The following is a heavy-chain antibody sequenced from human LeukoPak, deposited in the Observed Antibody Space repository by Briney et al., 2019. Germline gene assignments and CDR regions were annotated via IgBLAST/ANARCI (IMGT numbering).Heavy chain of an antibody. CDR2: VYYSGST. CDR1: GGSISSDF. Sequence: SETLSLTCPVSGGSISSDFWNWIRQPPGKGLEWIGSVYYSGSTNYNPSLKSRVTISLDTSKNKFSLQLRSVTAADTAVYYCARERSGSYPPYYFDYWGQGALVTVSS. CDR3: ARERSGSYPPYYFDY. D-gene: IGHD1-26*01. V-gene: IGHV4-59*01. J-gene: IGHJ4*02.